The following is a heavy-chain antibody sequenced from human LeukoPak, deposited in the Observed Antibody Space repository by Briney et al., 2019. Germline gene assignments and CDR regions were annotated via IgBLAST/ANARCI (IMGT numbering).Heavy chain of an antibody. CDR1: GFTFSSYG. J-gene: IGHJ4*02. CDR3: ARDQAEGSLFLRLQPNTLFDY. Sequence: GGSLRLSCAASGFTFSSYGMHWVRQAPGKGLEWVAAIWYDGSNKYYADSVKGRFTISRDNSKNTLYLQMNSLRAEDTAVYYCARDQAEGSLFLRLQPNTLFDYWGQGTLVTVSS. V-gene: IGHV3-33*01. D-gene: IGHD4-11*01. CDR2: IWYDGSNK.